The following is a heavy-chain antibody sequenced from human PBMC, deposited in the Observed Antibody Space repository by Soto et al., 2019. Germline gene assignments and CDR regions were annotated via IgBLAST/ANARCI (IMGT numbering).Heavy chain of an antibody. Sequence: EVPLVESGGGLVQPGGSLRLSCAASGFTVSSNYMSWVRQAPGKGLEWVSVIYSGGSTYYAGSVKGRFTISRDNSKNTLYLQMNSLRAEDTAVYYCARQWLVYNWFDPWGQGTLVTVSS. J-gene: IGHJ5*02. CDR3: ARQWLVYNWFDP. V-gene: IGHV3-66*04. CDR2: IYSGGST. CDR1: GFTVSSNY. D-gene: IGHD6-19*01.